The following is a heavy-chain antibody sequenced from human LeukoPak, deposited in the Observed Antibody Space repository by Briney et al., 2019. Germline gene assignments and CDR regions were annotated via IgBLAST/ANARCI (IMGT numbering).Heavy chain of an antibody. CDR2: ISGSGGST. J-gene: IGHJ3*02. V-gene: IGHV3-23*01. CDR1: GFTFSSYA. CDR3: AKQSSSLGDVFDI. D-gene: IGHD2-2*01. Sequence: PGGSLRLSCAASGFTFSSYAMSWVRQAPGKGMEWVSAISGSGGSTYYADSVKGRFTISRDNSKNTLYLQMNSLRAEDTAVYYCAKQSSSLGDVFDIWGQGTMVTVSS.